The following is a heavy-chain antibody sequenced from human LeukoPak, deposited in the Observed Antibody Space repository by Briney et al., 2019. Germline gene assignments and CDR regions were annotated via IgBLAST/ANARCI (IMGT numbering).Heavy chain of an antibody. CDR2: IYYSGST. CDR1: GGSISSSSYY. D-gene: IGHD5-18*01. Sequence: PSETLSLTCTVSGGSISSSSYYWGWIRQPPGKGLEWIGSIYYSGSTYYNPSLKSRVTISVDTSKNQFSLKLSSVAAADTAVYYCASPSHGYSYGSWSVYFDYWGQGTLVTVSS. J-gene: IGHJ4*02. V-gene: IGHV4-39*01. CDR3: ASPSHGYSYGSWSVYFDY.